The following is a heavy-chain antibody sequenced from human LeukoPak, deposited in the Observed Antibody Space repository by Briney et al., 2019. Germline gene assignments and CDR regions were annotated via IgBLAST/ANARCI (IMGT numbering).Heavy chain of an antibody. CDR3: VYCSSTSCYTWAFDI. CDR1: GFTFGSFA. D-gene: IGHD2-2*02. V-gene: IGHV3-30-3*01. CDR2: ISYDGTKK. J-gene: IGHJ3*02. Sequence: GGSLRLSCAASGFTFGSFAMHWVRQAPGKGLEWLTVISYDGTKKYYADSVEGRFTMSRDNSKNTLYLQMNSLRAEDTAVYYCVYCSSTSCYTWAFDIWGQGTMVTVSS.